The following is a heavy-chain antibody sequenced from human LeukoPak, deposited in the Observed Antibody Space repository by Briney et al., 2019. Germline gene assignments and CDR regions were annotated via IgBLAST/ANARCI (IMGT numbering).Heavy chain of an antibody. CDR2: ISSSSSTI. J-gene: IGHJ4*02. CDR1: GFTFSSYS. V-gene: IGHV3-48*01. CDR3: ARHQMATISDFDY. Sequence: PGGSLRLSCAASGFTFSSYSMNWVRQAPGKGLEWISYISSSSSTIYYADSVKGRFTISRDNAKNSLYLQMNSLRVGDTAVYYCARHQMATISDFDYWGQGTLVTVSS. D-gene: IGHD5-24*01.